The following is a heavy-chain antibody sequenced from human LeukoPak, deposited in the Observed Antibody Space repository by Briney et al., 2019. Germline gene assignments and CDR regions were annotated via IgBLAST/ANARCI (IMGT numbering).Heavy chain of an antibody. CDR1: GDSVSSISAT. CDR3: ARARSGRFDF. CDR2: TYYRSKWYN. V-gene: IGHV6-1*01. D-gene: IGHD1-26*01. Sequence: SQTLSLTCAIPGDSVSSISATWDWIRQSPSRGLEWLGRTYYRSKWYNDFAVSVKSRITINPDTSKNQFSLQLNSVTPKDTAVYYCARARSGRFDFWGQGTLVTVSS. J-gene: IGHJ4*02.